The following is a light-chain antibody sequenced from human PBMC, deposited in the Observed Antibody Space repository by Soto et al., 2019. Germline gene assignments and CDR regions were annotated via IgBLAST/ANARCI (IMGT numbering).Light chain of an antibody. V-gene: IGKV1-5*01. J-gene: IGKJ1*01. CDR2: KAS. CDR1: QSIDSW. CDR3: QQYNDYSLT. Sequence: DIEVTQPPSTLSASVGASLTMPYRASQSIDSWLAWYQQKPGEAPSLLIYKASTLKSGVPSRVRGSGSGTEFTLTISSLNPDDFETYYCQQYNDYSLTFGQGTKVDI.